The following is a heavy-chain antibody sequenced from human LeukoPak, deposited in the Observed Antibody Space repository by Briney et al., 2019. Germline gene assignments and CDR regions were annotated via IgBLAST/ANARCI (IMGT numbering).Heavy chain of an antibody. V-gene: IGHV4-59*01. CDR2: IYYSGST. D-gene: IGHD3-9*01. J-gene: IGHJ3*02. CDR3: AREPGPTYYDILIGAFDI. CDR1: GGSISSYY. Sequence: SETLSLTCTVSGGSISSYYWSWIRQPPGKGLEGIGYIYYSGSTNYNPSLKSRVTISVDTSKNQFSLKLSSVTAADTAVYYCAREPGPTYYDILIGAFDIWGQGTMVTVSS.